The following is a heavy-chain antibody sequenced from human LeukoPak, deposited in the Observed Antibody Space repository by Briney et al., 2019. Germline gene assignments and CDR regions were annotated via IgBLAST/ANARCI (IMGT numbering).Heavy chain of an antibody. J-gene: IGHJ4*02. Sequence: GGSLRLSCAASGFTFSNYWMSWVRQAPGKGLEWVANIKEDGSEKNYVDSVKGRFTISRDNAKSSVYLQMNSLRAEDTGVYYCARDKYCSDGNCDGGSKFDYWGQGTLVAVSS. D-gene: IGHD2-15*01. V-gene: IGHV3-7*01. CDR1: GFTFSNYW. CDR2: IKEDGSEK. CDR3: ARDKYCSDGNCDGGSKFDY.